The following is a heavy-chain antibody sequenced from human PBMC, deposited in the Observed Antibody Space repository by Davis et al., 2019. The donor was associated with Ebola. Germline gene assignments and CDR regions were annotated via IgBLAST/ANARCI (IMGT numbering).Heavy chain of an antibody. D-gene: IGHD3-22*01. CDR3: ARAPYYYDSSGYAPDH. V-gene: IGHV1-18*04. CDR1: GYTFTSYS. Sequence: ASVKVSCKASGYTFTSYSISWVRQAPGQGLEWMGWISGYNGNTNYEQKLQGRVTMTTDTSTSTAYMELRSLRSDDTAVYYCARAPYYYDSSGYAPDHWGQGTLVTVSS. J-gene: IGHJ4*02. CDR2: ISGYNGNT.